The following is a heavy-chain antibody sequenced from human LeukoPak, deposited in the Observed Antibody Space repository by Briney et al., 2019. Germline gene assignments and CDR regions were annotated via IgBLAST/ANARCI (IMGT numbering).Heavy chain of an antibody. CDR1: GGSISSSNW. D-gene: IGHD1-26*01. CDR2: IYHSGST. Sequence: SGNLSLNCAVSGGSISSSNWWSWVRRPPGKGVEWIGEIYHSGSTNYTPSLTSRVTISVDKSTNQFSLKLSSVTAADTAVYYCARAWELGQGLVYGPWGQGTLVTVSS. CDR3: ARAWELGQGLVYGP. V-gene: IGHV4-4*02. J-gene: IGHJ5*02.